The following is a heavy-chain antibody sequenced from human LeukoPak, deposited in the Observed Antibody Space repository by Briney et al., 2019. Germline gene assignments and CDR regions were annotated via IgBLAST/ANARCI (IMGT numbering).Heavy chain of an antibody. CDR2: ISSRSSYT. Sequence: PGGPLRLSCAASGFTFSDYYMSGIRRAPGKGLEGVSYISSRSSYTNYADSVKGRFTISRHNAKNSLYLQMNSLRAEDTAVYYWARDTWYDSSGYSPYWGQGTLVTVSS. V-gene: IGHV3-11*06. J-gene: IGHJ4*02. CDR3: ARDTWYDSSGYSPY. CDR1: GFTFSDYY. D-gene: IGHD3-22*01.